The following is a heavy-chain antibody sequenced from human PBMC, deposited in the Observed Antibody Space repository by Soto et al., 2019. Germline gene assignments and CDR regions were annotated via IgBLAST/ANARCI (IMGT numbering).Heavy chain of an antibody. Sequence: SVKVSCKASGFTFTSSAVQWVRQARGQRLEWIGWIVVGSGNTNYAQKFQERVTITRDMSTSTAYMELSSLRSEDTAVYYCAADRPYYDFXSGYLGGYYYYGMDVWGQGTTVTVSS. CDR1: GFTFTSSA. CDR3: AADRPYYDFXSGYLGGYYYYGMDV. J-gene: IGHJ6*02. CDR2: IVVGSGNT. D-gene: IGHD3-3*01. V-gene: IGHV1-58*01.